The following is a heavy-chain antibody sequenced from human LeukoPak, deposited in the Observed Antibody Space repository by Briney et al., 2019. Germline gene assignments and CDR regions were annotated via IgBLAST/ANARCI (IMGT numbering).Heavy chain of an antibody. CDR2: IYTSGST. Sequence: PETLSLICTVSGGSISSNYWSWIRQPPGKGLEWIGYIYTSGSTNYNPSLKSRVTISVDTSKNQFSLKLSSVTAADTAVYYCARHGFRSGSYYFDYWGQGTLVTVSS. V-gene: IGHV4-4*09. J-gene: IGHJ4*02. CDR1: GGSISSNY. D-gene: IGHD1-26*01. CDR3: ARHGFRSGSYYFDY.